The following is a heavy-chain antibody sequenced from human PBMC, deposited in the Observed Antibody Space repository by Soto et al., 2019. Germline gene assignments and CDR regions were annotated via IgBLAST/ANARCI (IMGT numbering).Heavy chain of an antibody. J-gene: IGHJ5*02. CDR2: IYYSGST. CDR1: GGSISSYY. V-gene: IGHV4-59*01. CDR3: ARGFFGVVTWFDP. Sequence: LSLTCTVSGGSISSYYWSWIRQPPGKGLEWIGYIYYSGSTNYNPSLKSRVTISVDTSKNQFSLKLSSVNAADTAVYYCARGFFGVVTWFDPWGQGTLVTVSS. D-gene: IGHD3-3*01.